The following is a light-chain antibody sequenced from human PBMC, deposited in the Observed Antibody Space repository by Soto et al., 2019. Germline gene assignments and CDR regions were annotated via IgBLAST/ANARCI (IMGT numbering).Light chain of an antibody. CDR3: HQRYNWPPA. Sequence: EIVLTQSPATLSLFPGERATLSCRASQSVGSQLAWYQHRPGQAPRLLISDTSNRATGIPARFSGSGSGTDFTLTISSLQPEDFAVYSCHQRYNWPPAFGGGTKVQIK. J-gene: IGKJ4*01. CDR2: DTS. V-gene: IGKV3-11*01. CDR1: QSVGSQ.